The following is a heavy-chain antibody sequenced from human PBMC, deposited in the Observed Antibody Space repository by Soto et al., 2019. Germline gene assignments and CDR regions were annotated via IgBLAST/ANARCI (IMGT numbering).Heavy chain of an antibody. Sequence: QVQLVESGGGLVKPGGSLRLSCAASGFSFSAYYMSWIRQAPGKGLEWVSYITTTGSIIYYADSVKGRFTISRDNSKHSLYLQMNSLRVEDTAVYYCAGGHELYFWNFDLWGRGTLVTVSS. V-gene: IGHV3-11*01. CDR1: GFSFSAYY. J-gene: IGHJ2*01. CDR3: AGGHELYFWNFDL. CDR2: ITTTGSII. D-gene: IGHD3-16*01.